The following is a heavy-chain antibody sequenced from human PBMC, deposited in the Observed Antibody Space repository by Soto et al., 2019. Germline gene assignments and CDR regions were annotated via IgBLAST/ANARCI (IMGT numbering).Heavy chain of an antibody. CDR1: GFRFSSYW. D-gene: IGHD3-22*01. J-gene: IGHJ4*02. CDR3: ARVGAPGGYYCYFDY. CDR2: IKEDGSEK. V-gene: IGHV3-7*01. Sequence: GGSLRLSCAASGFRFSSYWMSWVRQAPGKGLEWVANIKEDGSEKYYVDSVKGRFSISRDNAKNSLYLQMNSLRAEDTAVYYCARVGAPGGYYCYFDYWGRGTQVTVSS.